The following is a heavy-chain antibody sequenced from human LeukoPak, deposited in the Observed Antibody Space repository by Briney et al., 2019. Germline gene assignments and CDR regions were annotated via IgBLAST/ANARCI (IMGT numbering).Heavy chain of an antibody. CDR3: AGGRRILFDY. Sequence: PGGSLRLSCAASGFTFSSNAMSWVRQAPGKGLEWVSVTSGSGAITYYADSVKGRFTMSRDNSKNTLHLQMNSLRAEDTAVYYCAGGRRILFDYWGQGTLVTVSS. CDR2: TSGSGAIT. D-gene: IGHD3-16*01. V-gene: IGHV3-23*01. J-gene: IGHJ4*02. CDR1: GFTFSSNA.